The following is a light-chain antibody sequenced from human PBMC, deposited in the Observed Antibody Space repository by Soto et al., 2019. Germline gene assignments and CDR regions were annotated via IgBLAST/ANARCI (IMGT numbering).Light chain of an antibody. J-gene: IGLJ3*02. CDR2: SNI. CDR3: QSYDSSLSRV. Sequence: QLVLTQPPAVSGAPGQRVTISCTGRSSNIGANYDVHWYQHLPGTAPKLLIYSNINRPSGVPDRFSGSKSGTSASLAITGLQAEDEGDYYCQSYDSSLSRVFGGGTKLTVL. V-gene: IGLV1-40*01. CDR1: SSNIGANYD.